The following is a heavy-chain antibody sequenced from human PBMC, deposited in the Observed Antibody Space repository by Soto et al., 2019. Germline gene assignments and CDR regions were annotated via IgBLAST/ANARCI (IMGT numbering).Heavy chain of an antibody. J-gene: IGHJ4*02. CDR3: ARDTGDGTFDF. CDR1: GYTFSSYA. CDR2: INAGYGNT. V-gene: IGHV1-3*01. Sequence: ASVKVSCKASGYTFSSYAMHWVRQAPGQRLEWMGWINAGYGNTKSSQKFQDRVTISRGTSASTAYMELTSLRSEDTAVYYCARDTGDGTFDFWGQGTLVTVSS. D-gene: IGHD7-27*01.